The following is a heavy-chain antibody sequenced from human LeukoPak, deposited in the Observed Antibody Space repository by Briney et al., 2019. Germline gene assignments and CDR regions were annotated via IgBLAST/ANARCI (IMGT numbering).Heavy chain of an antibody. CDR1: GYSISSGYY. CDR3: ARGGYFDY. J-gene: IGHJ4*02. Sequence: SETLSLTCTVSGYSISSGYYWGWIRQPPGKGLEWIGSIYHSGSTYYNPSLKSRVTISVDTSKNQFSLKLSSVTAADTAVYYCARGGYFDYWGQGTLVTVSS. V-gene: IGHV4-38-2*02. CDR2: IYHSGST.